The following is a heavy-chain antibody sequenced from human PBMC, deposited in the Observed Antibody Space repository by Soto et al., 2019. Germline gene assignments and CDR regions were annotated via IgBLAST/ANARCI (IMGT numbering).Heavy chain of an antibody. CDR3: ARDGGSWYGFDY. V-gene: IGHV4-39*07. CDR1: GGSISSSSYY. CDR2: IYYSGST. D-gene: IGHD6-13*01. J-gene: IGHJ4*02. Sequence: SETLSLTCTVSGGSISSSSYYWGWIRQPPGKGLEWIGSIYYSGSTYYNPSLKSRVTISVDTSKNQFSLKLSSVTAADTAVYYCARDGGSWYGFDYWGQGTLVTVSS.